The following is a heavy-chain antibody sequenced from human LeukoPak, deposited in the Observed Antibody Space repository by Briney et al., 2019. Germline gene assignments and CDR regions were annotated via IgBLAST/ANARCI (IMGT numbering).Heavy chain of an antibody. V-gene: IGHV1-18*01. CDR3: ARGGRNTMVRGVIMDWFDP. J-gene: IGHJ5*02. D-gene: IGHD3-10*01. CDR1: GYTFTSYG. Sequence: ASVQVSSKASGYTFTSYGISWVRQAPGQGLEWMGWISAYNGNTNYAQKLQGRVTMTTDTSTSTAYMELRSLRSDDSAVYYWARGGRNTMVRGVIMDWFDPWGQGTLVTVSS. CDR2: ISAYNGNT.